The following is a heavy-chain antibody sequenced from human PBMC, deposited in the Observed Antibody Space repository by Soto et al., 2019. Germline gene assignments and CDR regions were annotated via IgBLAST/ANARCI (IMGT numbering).Heavy chain of an antibody. V-gene: IGHV3-23*01. D-gene: IGHD2-2*01. CDR1: GFMFSNYA. Sequence: EVELWESGGGLAQPGGSLRPSCAASGFMFSNYAMSWVRQAPEEGLEWVSTISASGYTTDYADSVKGRFTISRDNSGDTVYLQMNSLRVDDTAIYHCAKDRVAGPMGDRFDSWGQGTLVTVSS. J-gene: IGHJ5*01. CDR3: AKDRVAGPMGDRFDS. CDR2: ISASGYTT.